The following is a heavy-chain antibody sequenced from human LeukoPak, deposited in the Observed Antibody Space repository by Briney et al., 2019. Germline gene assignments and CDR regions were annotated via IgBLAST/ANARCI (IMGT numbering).Heavy chain of an antibody. V-gene: IGHV4-59*01. CDR2: IYYSGST. Sequence: SETLSLTCAVYGGSFSGYYWSWIRQPPGKGLEWIGYIYYSGSTNYNPSLKSRVTISVDTSKNQFSLKLSSVTAADTAVYYCARKDYYGSGYFDYWGQGTLVTVSS. J-gene: IGHJ4*02. CDR1: GGSFSGYY. D-gene: IGHD3-10*01. CDR3: ARKDYYGSGYFDY.